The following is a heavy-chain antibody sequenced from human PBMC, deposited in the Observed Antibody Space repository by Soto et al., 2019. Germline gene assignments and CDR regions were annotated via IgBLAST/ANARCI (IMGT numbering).Heavy chain of an antibody. CDR1: GFMFSDYY. J-gene: IGHJ3*01. D-gene: IGHD3-16*01. CDR2: ISSGGSTK. V-gene: IGHV3-11*01. Sequence: QVQLVESGGGLVKPGGSLRLSCAASGFMFSDYYMSWIRQAPGKGLEWVSYISSGGSTKYYADSVKGRFTISRDNARNSLALRMGSLRAEDAAIYYWAGGGGGFYDYVWGSYSRGAFDVWGQGTMVTVSS. CDR3: AGGGGGFYDYVWGSYSRGAFDV.